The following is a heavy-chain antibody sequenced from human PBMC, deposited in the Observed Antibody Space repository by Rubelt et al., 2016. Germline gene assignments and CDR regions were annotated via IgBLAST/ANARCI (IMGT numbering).Heavy chain of an antibody. CDR3: ARALAGIKGPSDY. Sequence: EVQLVESGGGLVQPGGSLRLSCAASGFTFSAYILSRVRQAPGKGLEWGSSISRSSGYIYYADTPRGRLTTTREKAKNSLDVQLNSLSAEDTAVYYCARALAGIKGPSDYWGQGTRVTVSS. CDR2: ISRSSGYI. D-gene: IGHD2-21*01. J-gene: IGHJ4*02. V-gene: IGHV3-21*01. CDR1: GFTFSAYI.